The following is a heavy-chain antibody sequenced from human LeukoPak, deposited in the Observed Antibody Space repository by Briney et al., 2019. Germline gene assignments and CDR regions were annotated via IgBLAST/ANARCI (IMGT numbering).Heavy chain of an antibody. D-gene: IGHD6-6*01. V-gene: IGHV3-21*04. Sequence: PEGSLRLSCAASRFTFSSYAMSWVRQAPGKGLEWVSSISSSSSYIYYADSVKGRFTISRDNAKNSLYLQMNSLRAEDTAVYYCAKDRVGNSYLFDSWGQGTLVTVSS. CDR2: ISSSSSYI. CDR1: RFTFSSYA. CDR3: AKDRVGNSYLFDS. J-gene: IGHJ4*02.